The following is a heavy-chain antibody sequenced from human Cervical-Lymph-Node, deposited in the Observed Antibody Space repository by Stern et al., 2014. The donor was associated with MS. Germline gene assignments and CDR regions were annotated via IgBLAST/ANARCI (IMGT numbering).Heavy chain of an antibody. D-gene: IGHD3-3*01. J-gene: IGHJ6*02. CDR2: FDPADGET. CDR1: GYTLTELS. V-gene: IGHV1-24*01. CDR3: ATDRDDFRSGYSAPTKGYGLDV. Sequence: VQLVESGAEVKKPGASVKVSCKVSGYTLTELSMHWVRQAPGKGLEGMGGFDPADGETIYAQKFQGRVTMTEDTSTDTAYMELSSLRSEDTAVYYCATDRDDFRSGYSAPTKGYGLDVWGQGTTVTVTS.